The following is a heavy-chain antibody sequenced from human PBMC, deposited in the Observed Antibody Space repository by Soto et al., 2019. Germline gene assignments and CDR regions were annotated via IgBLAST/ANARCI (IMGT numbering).Heavy chain of an antibody. V-gene: IGHV4-31*03. Sequence: SETLSLTCTVSGGSICSGGYYWSWIRQHPGKGLEWIGYIYYSGSTYYNPSLKSRVTISVDTSKNQFSLKLSSVTAADTAVYYCARDQSIAARSSYYGMDVWGQGTTVTVSS. J-gene: IGHJ6*02. CDR3: ARDQSIAARSSYYGMDV. CDR1: GGSICSGGYY. CDR2: IYYSGST. D-gene: IGHD6-6*01.